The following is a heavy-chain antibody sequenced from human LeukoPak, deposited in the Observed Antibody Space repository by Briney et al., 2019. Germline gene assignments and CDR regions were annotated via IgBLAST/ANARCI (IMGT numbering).Heavy chain of an antibody. CDR1: GFTFSSYG. D-gene: IGHD3-16*01. J-gene: IGHJ4*02. V-gene: IGHV3-33*06. CDR3: AKDGTRGEELVPFDY. Sequence: PGGSLRLSCAASGFTFSSYGMPWVRQAPGKGLEWVAVIWYDGSNKYYADSVKGRFTISRDNSKNTLYLQMNSLRAEDTAVYYCAKDGTRGEELVPFDYWGQGTLVTVSS. CDR2: IWYDGSNK.